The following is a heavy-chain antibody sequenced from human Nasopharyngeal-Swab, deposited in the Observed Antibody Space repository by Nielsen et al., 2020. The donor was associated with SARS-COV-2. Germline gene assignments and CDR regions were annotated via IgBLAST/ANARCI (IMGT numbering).Heavy chain of an antibody. J-gene: IGHJ6*02. CDR1: GGSFSGYY. D-gene: IGHD3-3*01. Sequence: SETLSLTCAVYGGSFSGYYWSWIRQPPGEGLEWIGEINHSGSTNYNPSLKSRVTISVDTSKNQFSLKLSSVTAADTAVYYCALYDFWSGYGPRSDVWGQGTTVTVSS. CDR3: ALYDFWSGYGPRSDV. V-gene: IGHV4-34*01. CDR2: INHSGST.